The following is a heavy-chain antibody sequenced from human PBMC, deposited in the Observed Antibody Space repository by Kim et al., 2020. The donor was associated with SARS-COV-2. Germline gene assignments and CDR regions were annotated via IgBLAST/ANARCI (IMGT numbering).Heavy chain of an antibody. CDR3: ARDSNGSSRVRLRGGYYGMDV. V-gene: IGHV6-1*01. CDR1: GDSVSSNSAA. J-gene: IGHJ6*02. Sequence: SQTLSLTCAISGDSVSSNSAAWNWIRQSPSRGLEWLGRTYYRSKWYNDYAVSVKSRITINPDTSKNQFSLQLNSVTPEDTAVYYCARDSNGSSRVRLRGGYYGMDVWGQGTTVTVSS. CDR2: TYYRSKWYN. D-gene: IGHD5-12*01.